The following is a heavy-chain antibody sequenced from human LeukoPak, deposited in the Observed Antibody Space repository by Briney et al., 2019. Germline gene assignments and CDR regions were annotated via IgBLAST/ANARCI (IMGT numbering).Heavy chain of an antibody. J-gene: IGHJ3*02. Sequence: ASVKVSCKASGGTFSSYTISWVRQAPGQGLEWMGRIIPILGIANYAQKFQGRVTITADKSTSTACMELSSLRSEDTAVYYCARGGLGELSAFDIWGQGTMVTVSS. CDR3: ARGGLGELSAFDI. CDR1: GGTFSSYT. D-gene: IGHD3-16*02. CDR2: IIPILGIA. V-gene: IGHV1-69*02.